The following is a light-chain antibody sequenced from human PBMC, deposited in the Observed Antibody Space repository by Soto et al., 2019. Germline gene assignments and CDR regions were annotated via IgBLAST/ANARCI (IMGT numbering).Light chain of an antibody. CDR3: SSYAGRSMYV. J-gene: IGLJ1*01. CDR1: SGDVGTYDY. CDR2: GVT. Sequence: QSALTQPPSSSVSPAQPVTFAFTGTSGDVGTYDYVSCYQQYPGKAPKLLIYGVTRRPSGVPDRFPGSKSGNTTALTVSGLQAEDEAYYYCSSYAGRSMYVFGTGTKVTVL. V-gene: IGLV2-8*01.